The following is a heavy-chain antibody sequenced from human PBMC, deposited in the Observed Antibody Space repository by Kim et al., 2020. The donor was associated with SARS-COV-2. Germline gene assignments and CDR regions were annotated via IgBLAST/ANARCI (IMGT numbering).Heavy chain of an antibody. CDR3: ASLDIVAPTGY. Sequence: TNYAQKLQGRVTMTTATSTSTAYMELRSLRSDDTAVYYCASLDIVAPTGYWGQGTLVTVSS. CDR2: T. J-gene: IGHJ4*02. D-gene: IGHD5-12*01. V-gene: IGHV1-18*01.